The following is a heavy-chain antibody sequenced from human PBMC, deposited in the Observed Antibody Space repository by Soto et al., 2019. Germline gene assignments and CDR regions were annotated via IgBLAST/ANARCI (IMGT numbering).Heavy chain of an antibody. V-gene: IGHV1-18*01. J-gene: IGHJ4*02. D-gene: IGHD6-19*01. CDR1: DYTFSSYG. Sequence: ASVKVSCKTSDYTFSSYGISWVRQAPGQGLEWVGWISAYNGNTNYAQKLQGRVTMTTDTSTSTAYMELRSLRSDDTAVYYCARVSGGLVPTFDYWGQGTPVTVS. CDR3: ARVSGGLVPTFDY. CDR2: ISAYNGNT.